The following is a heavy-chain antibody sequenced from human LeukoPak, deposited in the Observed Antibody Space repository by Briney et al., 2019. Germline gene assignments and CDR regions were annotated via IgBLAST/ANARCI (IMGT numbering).Heavy chain of an antibody. CDR3: ARQGAAGKYYYYYMDV. CDR2: IYHSGST. Sequence: SETLSLTCTVSGYSISSGYYWGWIRQPPGKGLEWIGSIYHSGSTYYNPSLKSRVTISVDTSKNTAADTAVYYCARQGAAGKYYYYYMDVWGKGTTVTVSS. CDR1: GYSISSGYY. D-gene: IGHD6-13*01. V-gene: IGHV4-38-2*02. J-gene: IGHJ6*03.